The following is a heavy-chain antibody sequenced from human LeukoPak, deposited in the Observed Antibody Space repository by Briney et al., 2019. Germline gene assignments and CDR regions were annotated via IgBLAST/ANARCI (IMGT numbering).Heavy chain of an antibody. CDR1: GFTVSSNY. V-gene: IGHV3-66*04. CDR2: IYSGGST. CDR3: ARQIVGANGWFDP. Sequence: PGGSLRLSRAASGFTVSSNYMSWVRQAPGKGLEWVSVIYSGGSTYYADSVKGRFTISRDNSKNTLYLQMNSLRAEDTAVYYCARQIVGANGWFDPWGQGTLVTVSS. J-gene: IGHJ5*02. D-gene: IGHD1-26*01.